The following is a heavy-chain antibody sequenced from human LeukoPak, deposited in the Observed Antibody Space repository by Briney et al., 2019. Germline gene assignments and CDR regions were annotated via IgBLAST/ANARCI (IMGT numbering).Heavy chain of an antibody. CDR3: ARGSLSSSLDY. CDR1: GYTFTSYD. Sequence: GASVKVSCKASGYTFTSYDINWVRQATGQGLEWMGWVNPNSANTGYAQKFQGRVTMTRNTSISTAYMELSSLRSDDTAVYYCARGSLSSSLDYWGQGTLVTVSS. CDR2: VNPNSANT. J-gene: IGHJ4*02. V-gene: IGHV1-8*01. D-gene: IGHD6-13*01.